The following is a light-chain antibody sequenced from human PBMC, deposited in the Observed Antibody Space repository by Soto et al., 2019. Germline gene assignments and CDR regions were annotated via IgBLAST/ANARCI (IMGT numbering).Light chain of an antibody. Sequence: EIVFTQSPGTLSLSPGERATLSCRASQSVSSSYLAWYQQKPGQAPRLLIYGASNRATGIPDRFSGSGSGTDFTLTIRRLEPEDFAVYYCQQYGSSGTFGQGTKLDIK. J-gene: IGKJ1*01. CDR2: GAS. CDR3: QQYGSSGT. V-gene: IGKV3-20*01. CDR1: QSVSSSY.